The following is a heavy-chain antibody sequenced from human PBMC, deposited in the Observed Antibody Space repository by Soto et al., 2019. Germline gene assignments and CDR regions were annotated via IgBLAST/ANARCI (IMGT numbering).Heavy chain of an antibody. CDR2: ISYDGSNK. J-gene: IGHJ4*02. CDR1: GFTFSSYG. D-gene: IGHD4-17*01. Sequence: LRLSCAASGFTFSSYGMHWVRQAPGKGLEWVAVISYDGSNKYYADSVKGRFTISRDNSKNTLYLQMNSLRAEDTAVNYCAKTGSRVTTYFDYWGQGTLVTVSS. V-gene: IGHV3-30*18. CDR3: AKTGSRVTTYFDY.